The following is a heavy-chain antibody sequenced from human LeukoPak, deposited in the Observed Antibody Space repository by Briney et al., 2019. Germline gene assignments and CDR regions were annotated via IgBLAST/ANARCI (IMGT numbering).Heavy chain of an antibody. D-gene: IGHD2-21*01. CDR2: IIPIFGTA. Sequence: SVKVSCKASGGTFSSYAISWVRQAPGQGLERMGGIIPIFGTANYAQKFQGRVTITADESTSTAYMELSSLRSEDTAVYYCASTHRDHMDDGFDYWGQGTLVTVSS. CDR1: GGTFSSYA. J-gene: IGHJ4*02. CDR3: ASTHRDHMDDGFDY. V-gene: IGHV1-69*13.